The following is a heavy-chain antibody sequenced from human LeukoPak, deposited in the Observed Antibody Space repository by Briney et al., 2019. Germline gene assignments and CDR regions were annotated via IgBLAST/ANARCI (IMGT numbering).Heavy chain of an antibody. D-gene: IGHD4-17*01. CDR1: GYTFTSYY. V-gene: IGHV1-46*01. CDR3: ARDTRGAVTRGFDY. CDR2: INPGGGST. J-gene: IGHJ4*02. Sequence: AASVKVSCKASGYTFTSYYMHWVRHAPGQGLEWMGIINPGGGSTSYAQKSQGRVTMTRDTYTSTVYMELSSLRSEDTAVYYCARDTRGAVTRGFDYWGQGTLVTVSS.